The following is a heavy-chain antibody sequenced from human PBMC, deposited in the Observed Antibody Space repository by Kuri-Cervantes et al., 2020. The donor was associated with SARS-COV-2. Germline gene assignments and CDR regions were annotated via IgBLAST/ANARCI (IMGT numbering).Heavy chain of an antibody. V-gene: IGHV3-23*01. CDR3: AKDRGYSSSWYTFVGSDY. J-gene: IGHJ4*02. D-gene: IGHD6-13*01. CDR1: GFTFSSYG. CDR2: ISGSGGST. Sequence: GGSLRLSCAASGFTFSSYGMHWVRQAPGKGLEWVSAISGSGGSTYYADSVKGRFTISRDNSKNTLYLQMNSLRAEDTAVYYCAKDRGYSSSWYTFVGSDYWGQGTLVTVSS.